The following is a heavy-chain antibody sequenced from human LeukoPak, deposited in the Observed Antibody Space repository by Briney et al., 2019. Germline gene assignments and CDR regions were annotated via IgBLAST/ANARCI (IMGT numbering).Heavy chain of an antibody. CDR1: GYTFSSYH. V-gene: IGHV1-46*01. CDR2: INPRGGST. CDR3: AIMDTAIYYFDF. J-gene: IGHJ4*02. D-gene: IGHD5-18*01. Sequence: ASVKVSCKASGYTFSSYHMHWVRQAPGQGLEWMGIINPRGGSTSYAQKFQGRVTMTRDISTSTVYMELSSLRSEDTAVYYCAIMDTAIYYFDFWGQGTLVTVSS.